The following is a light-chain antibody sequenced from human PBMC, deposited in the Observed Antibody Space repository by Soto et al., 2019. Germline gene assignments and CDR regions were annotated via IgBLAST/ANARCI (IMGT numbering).Light chain of an antibody. CDR2: DNN. Sequence: QSVLTQPPSVSAAPGQKVTISCSGSSSNIGNNYVSWYQQLPGTAPKLLIYDNNKRPSGIPDRFSGSKSGTSGTLDITGLQTGGEADYYCATWDYSLTGEVFGGGTKVTVL. CDR3: ATWDYSLTGEV. J-gene: IGLJ2*01. V-gene: IGLV1-51*01. CDR1: SSNIGNNY.